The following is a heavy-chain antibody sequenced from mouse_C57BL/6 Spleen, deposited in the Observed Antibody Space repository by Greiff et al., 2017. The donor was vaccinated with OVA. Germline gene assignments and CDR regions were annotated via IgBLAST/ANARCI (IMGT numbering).Heavy chain of an antibody. D-gene: IGHD6-5*01. J-gene: IGHJ3*01. V-gene: IGHV1-5*01. Sequence: EVQLQQSGTVLARPGASVKMSCKTSGYTFTSYWMHWVKQRPGQGLEWIGAIYPGNSDTSYNQKFKGKAKLPAVTSASTAYMELSSLTNEDSAVYYCTRAGGLTLFAYWGQGTLVTVSA. CDR2: IYPGNSDT. CDR3: TRAGGLTLFAY. CDR1: GYTFTSYW.